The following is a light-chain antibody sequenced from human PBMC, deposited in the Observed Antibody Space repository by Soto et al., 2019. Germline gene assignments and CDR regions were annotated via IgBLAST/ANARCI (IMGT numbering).Light chain of an antibody. V-gene: IGKV3-20*01. CDR2: DVS. CDR1: QSVSSTY. CDR3: QEYGISRT. J-gene: IGKJ1*01. Sequence: EIVVTQSPGTLSLSPGERATLSCRASQSVSSTYVAWYQQKPGQAPRLLIYDVSSRATGIPDRFSGSGSGTDFTLTISRLEPEDFAVYFCQEYGISRTFGQGTKV.